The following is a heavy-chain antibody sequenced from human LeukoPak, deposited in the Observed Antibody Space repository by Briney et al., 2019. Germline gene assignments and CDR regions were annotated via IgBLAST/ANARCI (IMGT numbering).Heavy chain of an antibody. D-gene: IGHD5-12*01. CDR1: GGSISNYW. CDR3: ARTPGAVDIVATIRRRTNWFDP. CDR2: IYYSGRT. Sequence: SETLSLTCTVSGGSISNYWWSWIRQPPGKGLEWLGDIYYSGRTKYNASLKSRVTISVDTSKNQFSLKLSSVTAADTAVYYCARTPGAVDIVATIRRRTNWFDPWGQGTLVTVSS. J-gene: IGHJ5*02. V-gene: IGHV4-59*08.